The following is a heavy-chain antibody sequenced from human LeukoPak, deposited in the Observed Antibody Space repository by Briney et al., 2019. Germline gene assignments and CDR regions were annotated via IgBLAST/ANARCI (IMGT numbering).Heavy chain of an antibody. V-gene: IGHV4-38-2*01. CDR2: VCHVVT. J-gene: IGHJ4*02. D-gene: IGHD5-24*01. Sequence: SETLSLTCAVEGVFISSGNHWGWIRQPPGKGLEWIGTVCHVVTYNDPYLKSRVSISADTSKNLFSLNLSSVTAADTAVYYCARGGARSREGYNSELHNWGQGTLVTVPS. CDR1: GVFISSGNH. CDR3: ARGGARSREGYNSELHN.